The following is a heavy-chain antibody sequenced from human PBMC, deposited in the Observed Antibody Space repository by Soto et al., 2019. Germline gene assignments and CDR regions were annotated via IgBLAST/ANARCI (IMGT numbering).Heavy chain of an antibody. CDR2: IYPGDSDT. J-gene: IGHJ6*02. Sequence: PGESLKISCKGSGYSFTSYWIGWVRQMPGKGLEWMGIIYPGDSDTRYSPSFQGQVTISADKSISTAYLQWSSLKASDTAMYYCARPREAGKNYYGVDVWGQGSTVTVSS. D-gene: IGHD6-19*01. CDR1: GYSFTSYW. CDR3: ARPREAGKNYYGVDV. V-gene: IGHV5-51*01.